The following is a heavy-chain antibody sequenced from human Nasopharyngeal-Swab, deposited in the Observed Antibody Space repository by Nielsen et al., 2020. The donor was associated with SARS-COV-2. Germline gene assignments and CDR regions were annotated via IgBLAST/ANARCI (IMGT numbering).Heavy chain of an antibody. J-gene: IGHJ4*02. V-gene: IGHV4-59*01. Sequence: WIRQPPGKGLEWIGFIYYSGRTNYNPSLKSRVTISVDTSKNQFSLKLSSVTAADTAVYYCARNLMVRGVTSLALDYWGQGTVVTVSS. D-gene: IGHD3-10*01. CDR3: ARNLMVRGVTSLALDY. CDR2: IYYSGRT.